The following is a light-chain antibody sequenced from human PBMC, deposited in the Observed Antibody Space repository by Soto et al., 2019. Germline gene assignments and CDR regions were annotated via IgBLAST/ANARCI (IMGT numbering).Light chain of an antibody. J-gene: IGKJ5*01. Sequence: DIQLTQSPSFLSASVGDRVTISCRASQGISSYLAWYQRTPGKAPKLLIYASSILQSGVPSRFSGSGSGTEFTLTIRSLQPEDFATYYCQQLNTFPVTFGQGTRLAI. CDR1: QGISSY. V-gene: IGKV1-9*01. CDR3: QQLNTFPVT. CDR2: ASS.